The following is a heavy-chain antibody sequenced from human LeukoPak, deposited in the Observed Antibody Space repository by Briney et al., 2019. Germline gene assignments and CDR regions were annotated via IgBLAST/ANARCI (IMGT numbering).Heavy chain of an antibody. CDR2: ISYDGSNK. J-gene: IGHJ6*02. CDR3: ARELVLLWFGELVDYYYYGMDV. D-gene: IGHD3-10*01. CDR1: GFTFSSYA. V-gene: IGHV3-30-3*01. Sequence: GGSLRPSCAASGFTFSSYATHWVRQAPGKGLEWVAVISYDGSNKYYADSVKGRFTISRDNAKNTLYLQMTSLSAEATAVYYCARELVLLWFGELVDYYYYGMDVWGQGTTVTVSS.